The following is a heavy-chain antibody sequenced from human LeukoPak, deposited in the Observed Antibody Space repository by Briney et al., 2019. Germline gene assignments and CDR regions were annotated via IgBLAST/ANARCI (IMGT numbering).Heavy chain of an antibody. Sequence: GGSLRLSCAASGFTFSSFEMNWVRQAPGKGLEWVSYISSSGSTIYYADSVKGRFTISRDNAKNSLYLQMNSLRVEDTAIYYCAKDREPAAVGWFDPWGQGTLVTVSS. CDR3: AKDREPAAVGWFDP. CDR2: ISSSGSTI. D-gene: IGHD6-13*01. CDR1: GFTFSSFE. V-gene: IGHV3-48*03. J-gene: IGHJ5*02.